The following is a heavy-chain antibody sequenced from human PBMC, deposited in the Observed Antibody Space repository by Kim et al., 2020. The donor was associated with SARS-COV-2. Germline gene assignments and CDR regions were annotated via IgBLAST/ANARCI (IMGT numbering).Heavy chain of an antibody. D-gene: IGHD6-19*01. CDR2: ISWNSGSI. CDR1: GFTFDDYA. J-gene: IGHJ4*02. Sequence: GGSLRLSCAASGFTFDDYAMHWVRQAPGKGLEWVSGISWNSGSIGYADSVKGRFTISRDNAKNSLYLQMNSLRAEDTALYYCAKAKAYVAVAGSFDYWGQGTLVTVSS. CDR3: AKAKAYVAVAGSFDY. V-gene: IGHV3-9*01.